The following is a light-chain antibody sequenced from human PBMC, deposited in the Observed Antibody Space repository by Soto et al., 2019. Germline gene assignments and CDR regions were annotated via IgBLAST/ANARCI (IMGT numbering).Light chain of an antibody. J-gene: IGLJ2*01. CDR1: NNDVGAYKG. CDR3: SSYTSSSTLAV. V-gene: IGLV2-18*02. CDR2: DVS. Sequence: QSVLTQPPSVAGSPGQSVTISCTGTNNDVGAYKGVSWYQQAPGTAPKLMIYDVSNRPSGVSDRFSGSKSGNTASLTISGLQAEDEADSYCSSYTSSSTLAVFGGGTKVTVL.